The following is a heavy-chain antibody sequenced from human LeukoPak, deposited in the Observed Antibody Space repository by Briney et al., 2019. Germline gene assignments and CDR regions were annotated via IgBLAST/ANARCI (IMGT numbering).Heavy chain of an antibody. Sequence: PSETLSLTCTVSGYSISSGYYWGWIRQPPGKGLEWIGSIYHSGSTNYNPSLKSRVTISVDTSKNQFSLKLSSVTAADTAVYYCARGVELEPNWFDPWGQGTLVTVSS. CDR3: ARGVELEPNWFDP. CDR1: GYSISSGYY. D-gene: IGHD1-1*01. J-gene: IGHJ5*02. V-gene: IGHV4-38-2*02. CDR2: IYHSGST.